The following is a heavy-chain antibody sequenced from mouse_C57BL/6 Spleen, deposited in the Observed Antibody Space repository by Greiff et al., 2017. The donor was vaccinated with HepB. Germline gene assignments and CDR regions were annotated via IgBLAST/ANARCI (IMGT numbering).Heavy chain of an antibody. D-gene: IGHD2-4*01. CDR3: ARRDYGFWYFDV. V-gene: IGHV1-18*01. CDR1: GYTFTDYN. Sequence: EVQLQQSGPELVKPGASVKIPCKASGYTFTDYNMDWVKQSHGKSLEWIGDINPNNGGTIYNQKFKGKATLTVDKSSSTAYMELRSLTSEDTAVYDCARRDYGFWYFDVWGTGTTVTVSS. CDR2: INPNNGGT. J-gene: IGHJ1*03.